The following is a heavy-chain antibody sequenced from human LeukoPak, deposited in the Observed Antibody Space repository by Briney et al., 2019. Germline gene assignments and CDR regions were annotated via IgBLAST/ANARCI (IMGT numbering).Heavy chain of an antibody. CDR2: ISSSSTI. CDR1: GFTFSSYS. V-gene: IGHV3-48*01. CDR3: ARDTYTYYYDSSGSLLDY. Sequence: PGGSLRLSCAASGFTFSSYSMNWVRQAPGKGLEWVSYISSSSTIYYADSVKGRFTISRDNAKNSLYLQMNSLRAEDTAVYYCARDTYTYYYDSSGSLLDYWGQGTLVTVSS. J-gene: IGHJ4*02. D-gene: IGHD3-22*01.